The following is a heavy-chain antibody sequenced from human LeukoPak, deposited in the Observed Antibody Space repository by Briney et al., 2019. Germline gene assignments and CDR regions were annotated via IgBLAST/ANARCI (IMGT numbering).Heavy chain of an antibody. V-gene: IGHV3-9*01. D-gene: IGHD1-1*01. J-gene: IGHJ4*02. CDR1: GFTFDDYA. Sequence: GRSLRLSCAASGFTFDDYAMHWVRQAPGKGLEWVSGISWNSGSIGYADSVKGRFTISRDNAKNSLYLQMNSLRAEDTALYYCATDRLDTGPLDYWGQEPLVTVSS. CDR3: ATDRLDTGPLDY. CDR2: ISWNSGSI.